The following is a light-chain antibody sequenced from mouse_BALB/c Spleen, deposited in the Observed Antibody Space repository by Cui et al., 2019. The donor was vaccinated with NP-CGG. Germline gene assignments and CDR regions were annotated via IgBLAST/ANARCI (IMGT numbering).Light chain of an antibody. CDR2: DTS. CDR3: QQWSSYT. Sequence: QIVLTQSPAIMSASPGEKVTMTCSASSSVSYMYWYQQKPGSSPRLLIYDTSNLASGVPVRFSGSGSGTSYSLTISRMEAEDAATYYGQQWSSYTFGGGTKLEIK. V-gene: IGKV4-55*01. CDR1: SSVSY. J-gene: IGKJ2*01.